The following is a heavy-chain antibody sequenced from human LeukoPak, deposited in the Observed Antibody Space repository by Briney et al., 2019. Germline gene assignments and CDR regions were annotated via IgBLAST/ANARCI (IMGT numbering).Heavy chain of an antibody. CDR1: GGSFSGYY. Sequence: SETLSLTCAVYGGSFSGYYWSWIRQPPGKGLEWIGEINHSGSTNYNPSLKSRVTISVDTSKNQFSLKLSSVTAADTAVYYCARVGRGVGLRFLEWLLCDYWGQGTLVTVSS. J-gene: IGHJ4*02. D-gene: IGHD3-3*01. CDR3: ARVGRGVGLRFLEWLLCDY. CDR2: INHSGST. V-gene: IGHV4-34*01.